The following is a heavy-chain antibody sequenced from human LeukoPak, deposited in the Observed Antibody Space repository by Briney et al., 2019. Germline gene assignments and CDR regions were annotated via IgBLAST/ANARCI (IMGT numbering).Heavy chain of an antibody. CDR3: AKDDRGNEAPFDY. CDR1: GYMFTELS. V-gene: IGHV3-30*18. Sequence: SCKVSGYMFTELSMHWVRQAPGKGLEWVVVISYDGTNKYYADSVKGRFTISRDNSKNTLHLQMNSLRAEDTAVYYCAKDDRGNEAPFDYWGQGTLVTVSS. J-gene: IGHJ4*02. CDR2: ISYDGTNK.